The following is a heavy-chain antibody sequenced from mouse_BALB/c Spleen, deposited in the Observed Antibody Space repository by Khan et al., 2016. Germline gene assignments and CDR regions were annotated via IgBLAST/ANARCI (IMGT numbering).Heavy chain of an antibody. CDR2: ISYSGTT. V-gene: IGHV3-2*02. CDR1: GYSITSDYA. J-gene: IGHJ4*01. CDR3: ARWLDAMDY. D-gene: IGHD2-2*01. Sequence: EVQLQESGPGLVKPSQSLSLTCTVTGYSITSDYAWNWIRQFPGNKLEWMGYISYSGTTTYNPSLKSRISITRYTSKNQFFLQLKFVTSKDTAAYYCARWLDAMDYWGQGTSVTVSS.